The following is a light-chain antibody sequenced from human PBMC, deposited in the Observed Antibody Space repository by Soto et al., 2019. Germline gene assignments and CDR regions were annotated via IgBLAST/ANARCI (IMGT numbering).Light chain of an antibody. CDR3: QQRDSWPRT. V-gene: IGKV3-11*01. CDR1: QRISRS. CDR2: DTS. Sequence: EIVLTQSPATLSLSPGERATLSCRASQRISRSLAWYQHKPGQAPRLLIFDTSNRATGIPARFSGSGSGTDFTLTISSLEPEDFANDYCQQRDSWPRTFGQGTKVEIK. J-gene: IGKJ1*01.